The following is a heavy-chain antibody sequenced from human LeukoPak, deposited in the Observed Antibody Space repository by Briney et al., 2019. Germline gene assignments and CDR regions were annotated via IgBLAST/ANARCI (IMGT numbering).Heavy chain of an antibody. D-gene: IGHD6-19*01. CDR3: ATEGTYGWYNCLYP. J-gene: IGHJ5*02. V-gene: IGHV4-59*01. Sequence: KPSETLSLTCTVSGGAISTYDWGWIRQPPGKGLEWIGYMYRTGSTNYNPSLKSRVTITPDTSKNQFSLRLTSVTAADTAVYYCATEGTYGWYNCLYPWGQGTLVTVSS. CDR2: MYRTGST. CDR1: GGAISTYD.